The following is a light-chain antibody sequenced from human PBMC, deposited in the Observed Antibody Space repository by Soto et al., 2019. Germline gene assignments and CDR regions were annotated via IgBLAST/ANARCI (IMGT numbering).Light chain of an antibody. CDR3: AAWDDGLNGYV. CDR2: SNN. Sequence: QSVLTQPPSASGTAGQRVTISCSGSTSNIGSNTVNWYQQLPGTAPRTLIYSNNQRTSGVPDRSAGSKSGTSGSLAISGLLSEDEADYYCAAWDDGLNGYVFATGTKLTVL. CDR1: TSNIGSNT. J-gene: IGLJ1*01. V-gene: IGLV1-44*01.